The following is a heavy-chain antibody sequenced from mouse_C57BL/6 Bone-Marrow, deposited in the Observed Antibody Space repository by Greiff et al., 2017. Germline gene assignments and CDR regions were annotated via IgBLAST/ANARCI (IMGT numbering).Heavy chain of an antibody. CDR3: AKGYYFYY. J-gene: IGHJ2*01. V-gene: IGHV1-4*01. CDR2: INPSSGYT. CDR1: GFTFTSYT. Sequence: QVQLQQSGAELARPGASVKMSCTASGFTFTSYTMHWVKQRPGQGLEWIGYINPSSGYTKYDQKFKDKATLTADKSSSTAYLQLSSLTSEDSAVYYCAKGYYFYYWGQGTTLTVSS.